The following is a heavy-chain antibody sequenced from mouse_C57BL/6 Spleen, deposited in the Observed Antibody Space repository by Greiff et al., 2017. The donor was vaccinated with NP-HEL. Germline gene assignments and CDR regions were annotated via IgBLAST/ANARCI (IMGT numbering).Heavy chain of an antibody. D-gene: IGHD2-5*01. J-gene: IGHJ4*01. CDR1: GYTFTSYG. CDR2: IYPRSGNT. V-gene: IGHV1-81*01. Sequence: VMLVESGAELARPGASVKLSCKASGYTFTSYGISWVKQRTGQGLEWIGEIYPRSGNTYYNEKFKGKATLTADKSSSTAYMELRSLTSEDTAVYCGARHYSNVYAMDYWGQGTSVTVSS. CDR3: ARHYSNVYAMDY.